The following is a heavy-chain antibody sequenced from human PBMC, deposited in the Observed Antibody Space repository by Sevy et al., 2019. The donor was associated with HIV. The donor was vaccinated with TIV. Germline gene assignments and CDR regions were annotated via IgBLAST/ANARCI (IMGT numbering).Heavy chain of an antibody. CDR3: ARARAYYYDNSGYSFDY. J-gene: IGHJ4*02. CDR1: GFTLSSYW. V-gene: IGHV3-7*01. Sequence: GGSLRLSCAASGFTLSSYWMSWVRQAPGKGLGWVANIKQDGSEKYYVDSVKGRFTISRDNAKNSLYLQMNSLRVEDTAAYYCARARAYYYDNSGYSFDYWGQGTLVTVSS. CDR2: IKQDGSEK. D-gene: IGHD3-22*01.